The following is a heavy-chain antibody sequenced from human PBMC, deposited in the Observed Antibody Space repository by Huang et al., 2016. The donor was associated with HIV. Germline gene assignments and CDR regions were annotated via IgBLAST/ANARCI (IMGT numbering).Heavy chain of an antibody. D-gene: IGHD4-17*01. CDR2: GRSKAFGGAS. CDR3: SPSGDDYFYFYMDV. V-gene: IGHV3-49*03. CDR1: GFIFNDFA. Sequence: QLVESGGDSVQSGRSLRLSCRGSGFIFNDFAINWFRQSPGKGLEWIGFGRSKAFGGASKSAPSVKDRFTVSRDEAKNVACLQMDNLQVDDTAIYYCSPSGDDYFYFYMDVWGNGTTVIVS. J-gene: IGHJ6*03.